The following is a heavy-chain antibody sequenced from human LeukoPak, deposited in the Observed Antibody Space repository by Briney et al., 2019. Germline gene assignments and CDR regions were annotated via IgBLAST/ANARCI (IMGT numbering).Heavy chain of an antibody. D-gene: IGHD3-22*01. Sequence: GGSLRLSCAASGFTFSSYSMNWVRQAPGKGLEWVSSISSSSSYIYYADSVKGRFTISRDNAKNSLYLQMNSLRAEDTAVYYCARVAAGYYDSSGYGPDYWGQGTLVTVSS. CDR3: ARVAAGYYDSSGYGPDY. CDR2: ISSSSSYI. V-gene: IGHV3-21*01. CDR1: GFTFSSYS. J-gene: IGHJ4*02.